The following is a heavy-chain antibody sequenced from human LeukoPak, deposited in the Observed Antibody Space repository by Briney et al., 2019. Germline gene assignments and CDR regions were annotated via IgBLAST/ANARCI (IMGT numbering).Heavy chain of an antibody. V-gene: IGHV4-34*01. CDR1: GGSFSGYY. CDR3: ARSCHCSSTSLGAAFDI. Sequence: SETLSLTCAVYGGSFSGYYWSWIRQPPGKGLEWIGEINHSGSTNYNPSLKSRVTISVDTSKNQSSLKLSSVTAADTAVYYCARSCHCSSTSLGAAFDIWGQGTMVTVSS. D-gene: IGHD2-2*01. CDR2: INHSGST. J-gene: IGHJ3*02.